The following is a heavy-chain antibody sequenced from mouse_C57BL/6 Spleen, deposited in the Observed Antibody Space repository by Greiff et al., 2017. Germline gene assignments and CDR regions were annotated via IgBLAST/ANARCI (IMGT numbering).Heavy chain of an antibody. V-gene: IGHV14-2*01. D-gene: IGHD1-1*01. CDR1: GFNINDYY. CDR3: ARSIGSNPYWYFDG. CDR2: IDPEDGET. J-gene: IGHJ1*03. Sequence: EVQLQQSGAELVKPGASVKLSCTASGFNINDYYMHWVKQRPEQGLEWIGRIDPEDGETKYAPKFQGKATITADTSSNTAYLQLSSLTSEHTAVYYCARSIGSNPYWYFDGWGTGTTVTVSS.